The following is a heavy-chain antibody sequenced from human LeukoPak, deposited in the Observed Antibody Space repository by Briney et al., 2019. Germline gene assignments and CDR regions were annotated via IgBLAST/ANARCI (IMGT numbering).Heavy chain of an antibody. J-gene: IGHJ4*02. CDR2: ISGSGGST. Sequence: PGGSLRLSCAASGFTFSNYYMSWIRQAPGKGLEWVSAISGSGGSTYYADSVKGRFTISRDNSKNTLYLQMNSLRAEDTAVYYCAKDCLRSWLQLGFDYWGQGTLVTVSS. D-gene: IGHD5-24*01. CDR3: AKDCLRSWLQLGFDY. CDR1: GFTFSNYY. V-gene: IGHV3-23*01.